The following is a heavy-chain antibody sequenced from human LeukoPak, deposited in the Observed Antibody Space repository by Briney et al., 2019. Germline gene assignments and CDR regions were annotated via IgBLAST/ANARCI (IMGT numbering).Heavy chain of an antibody. V-gene: IGHV4-4*02. CDR3: ARGARAGYNLEPFDY. D-gene: IGHD5-24*01. J-gene: IGHJ4*02. CDR2: VRLDGRT. CDR1: GGSISSTNW. Sequence: PSETLSLTCAVSGGSISSTNWWTWVRQPPGKGLEWIGEVRLDGRTNYNPSLESRLTMSVDLSENHISLKLTSVTAADTAVYYCARGARAGYNLEPFDYWGQGTLVTVSS.